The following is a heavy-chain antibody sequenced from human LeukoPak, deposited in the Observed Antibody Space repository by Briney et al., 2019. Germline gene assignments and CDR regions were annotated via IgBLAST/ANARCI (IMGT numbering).Heavy chain of an antibody. J-gene: IGHJ4*02. CDR1: GFTFSSYS. CDR2: ISGSSSYI. D-gene: IGHD6-13*01. CDR3: ARDSNPPNPAYSSSWYGYFDY. Sequence: GGSLRLSCAASGFTFSSYSMTWVRQAPGKGLEWVSSISGSSSYIYYADSVKGRFTISRDNAKNSLYLQMNSLRAEDTAVYYCARDSNPPNPAYSSSWYGYFDYWGQGTLVTVSS. V-gene: IGHV3-21*01.